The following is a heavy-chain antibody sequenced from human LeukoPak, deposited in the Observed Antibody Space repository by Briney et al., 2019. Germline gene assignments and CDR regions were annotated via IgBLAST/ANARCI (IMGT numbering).Heavy chain of an antibody. CDR2: IRYDGSKR. CDR3: AKDMEDTATDVVSDFDS. D-gene: IGHD5-18*01. J-gene: IGHJ4*02. CDR1: GFTFGDYG. V-gene: IGHV3-30*02. Sequence: GGSLRLSCEASGFTFGDYGMHWVRQAPGKGLEWVAYIRYDGSKRNHADSVKGRFAISRDNSKKTLYLQMNSLEIEDTAVYYCAKDMEDTATDVVSDFDSWGQGTLVTVSS.